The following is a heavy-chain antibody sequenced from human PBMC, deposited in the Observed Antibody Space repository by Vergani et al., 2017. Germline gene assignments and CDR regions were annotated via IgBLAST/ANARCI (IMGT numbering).Heavy chain of an antibody. D-gene: IGHD5-24*01. J-gene: IGHJ3*02. CDR2: MNPNSGNT. Sequence: QVQLVQSGAEVKKPGASVKVSCKASGYTFTSYDINWVRQATGQGLEWMGWMNPNSGNTGYAQKFQGRVTMTRNTSISTAYMELSSLRSEDTAVYYCARIYSVEIATARENYAFDIWGQGTMVTVSS. V-gene: IGHV1-8*01. CDR1: GYTFTSYD. CDR3: ARIYSVEIATARENYAFDI.